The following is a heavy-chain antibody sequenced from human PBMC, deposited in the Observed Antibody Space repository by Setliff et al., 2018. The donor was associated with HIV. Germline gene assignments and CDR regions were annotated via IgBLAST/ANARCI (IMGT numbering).Heavy chain of an antibody. CDR1: GDSISTYY. V-gene: IGHV4-4*09. Sequence: SETLSLTCTVSGDSISTYYWSWIRQPPGKGLEWIGYIYISGRTSYNPSLKSRVTISVDTSKNQFSLKLSSVTAADTAIYYCSRSPQGRYGDYVYAFDIWGQGTMVTVSS. CDR3: SRSPQGRYGDYVYAFDI. D-gene: IGHD4-17*01. CDR2: IYISGRT. J-gene: IGHJ3*02.